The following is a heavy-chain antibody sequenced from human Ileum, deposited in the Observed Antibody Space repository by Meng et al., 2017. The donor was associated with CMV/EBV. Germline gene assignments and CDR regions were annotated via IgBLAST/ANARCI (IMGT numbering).Heavy chain of an antibody. D-gene: IGHD2-2*01. Sequence: GESLKISCAASGFTVSSNYMSWVRQAPGKGLEWVSVIYSGGSTYYADSVRGRFTISRDNSKNTLYLQMNSLRAEDTAVYYCVRDTPGDGMDVWGQGTTVTVSS. J-gene: IGHJ6*02. V-gene: IGHV3-53*01. CDR2: IYSGGST. CDR1: GFTVSSNY. CDR3: VRDTPGDGMDV.